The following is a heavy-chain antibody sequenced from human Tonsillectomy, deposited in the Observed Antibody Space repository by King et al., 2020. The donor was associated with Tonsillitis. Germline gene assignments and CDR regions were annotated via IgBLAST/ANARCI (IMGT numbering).Heavy chain of an antibody. D-gene: IGHD4-17*01. CDR3: AKDVGWDSGDSDAFDI. CDR2: ISGSGGST. V-gene: IGHV3-23*04. Sequence: VQLVESGGGLVQPGGSLRLSCAASGFTFSSYAMSWVRQAPGKGLEWVSAISGSGGSTYYADSVKGRFTISRDNSKNTLYLQMNSLRAEDTAVYYCAKDVGWDSGDSDAFDIWGQGTMVTVSS. J-gene: IGHJ3*02. CDR1: GFTFSSYA.